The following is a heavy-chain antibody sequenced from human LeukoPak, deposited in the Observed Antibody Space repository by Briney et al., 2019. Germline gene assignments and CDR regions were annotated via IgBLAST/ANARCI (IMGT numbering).Heavy chain of an antibody. CDR2: IYYSGST. V-gene: IGHV4-34*01. D-gene: IGHD6-13*01. J-gene: IGHJ6*03. CDR3: ARLSGVEQQLPSLFHYYYYYMDV. CDR1: GGSFNGHY. Sequence: PSETLSLTCAVYGGSFNGHYWSWIRQPPGKGLEWIGSIYYSGSTYYNPSLKSRVTISVDTSKNQFSLKLSSVTAADTAVYYCARLSGVEQQLPSLFHYYYYYMDVWGKGTTVTVSS.